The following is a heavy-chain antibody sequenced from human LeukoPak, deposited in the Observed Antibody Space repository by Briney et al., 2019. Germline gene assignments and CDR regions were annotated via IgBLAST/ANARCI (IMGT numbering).Heavy chain of an antibody. D-gene: IGHD6-13*01. J-gene: IGHJ6*03. Sequence: SQTLSLTCAISGDSVSSNSAAWNWIRQSPSRGLEWLGRTYYRSKWYNDYAVSVKSRITINPDTSKNRFSLQLNSVTPEDTAVYYCARGSSIAAAGYYYYYMDVWGKGTTVTVSS. CDR1: GDSVSSNSAA. CDR2: TYYRSKWYN. CDR3: ARGSSIAAAGYYYYYMDV. V-gene: IGHV6-1*01.